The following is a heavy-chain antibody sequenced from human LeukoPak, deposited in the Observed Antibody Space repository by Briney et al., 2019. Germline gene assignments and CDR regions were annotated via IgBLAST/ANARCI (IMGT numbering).Heavy chain of an antibody. CDR2: INPNNGGT. D-gene: IGHD3-22*01. V-gene: IGHV1-2*06. Sequence: GASVKVSCKASGDTFTSYYMHWVRQAPGQGLEWMGRINPNNGGTNYAQKFQGRVTMTRDMSMSTAYMELSRLRSVDTAVYYCAGEDNSSGYRPFDIWGQGTMVTVPS. J-gene: IGHJ3*02. CDR1: GDTFTSYY. CDR3: AGEDNSSGYRPFDI.